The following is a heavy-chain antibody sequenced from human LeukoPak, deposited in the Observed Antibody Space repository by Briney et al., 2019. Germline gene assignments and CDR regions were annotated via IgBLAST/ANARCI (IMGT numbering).Heavy chain of an antibody. CDR3: AKDRGGGSSSGYYYFDY. Sequence: ASVKVSCKASGYTFTGYYVHWVRQAPGQGLAWMGWINPDSCGTNYAQKFRGRVTMPRDTSISTAYMEMNSLRSDDTAVYYCAKDRGGGSSSGYYYFDYWGQGTLVTVSS. J-gene: IGHJ4*02. CDR1: GYTFTGYY. CDR2: INPDSCGT. V-gene: IGHV1-2*02. D-gene: IGHD3-22*01.